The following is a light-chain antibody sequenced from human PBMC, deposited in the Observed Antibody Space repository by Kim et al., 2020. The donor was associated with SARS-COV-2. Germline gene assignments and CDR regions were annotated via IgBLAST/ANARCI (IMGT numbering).Light chain of an antibody. CDR2: GAS. V-gene: IGKV3-20*01. CDR1: QSFSHNY. CDR3: QQFHSFPWT. Sequence: EVVLTQSPGTLSLSPGERATLSCRASQSFSHNYLAWYQQRPGQAPRLLIYGASNRATGIPDRFSGSGSGTDFTLTISRLEPEDFVVYFCQQFHSFPWTFGRGTKVDIK. J-gene: IGKJ1*01.